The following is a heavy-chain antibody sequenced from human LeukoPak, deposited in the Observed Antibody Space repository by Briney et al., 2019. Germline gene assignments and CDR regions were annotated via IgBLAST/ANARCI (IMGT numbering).Heavy chain of an antibody. J-gene: IGHJ6*03. V-gene: IGHV1-18*01. D-gene: IGHD6-19*01. CDR2: ICAYNGNT. CDR3: ARVGSGYYYMDV. Sequence: GASVKVSCKASGYTFTSYGISWVRQAPGQGVGWMGWICAYNGNTNYAQKLQGRVTMTTDTSTSTAYMELRSLRSDDTAVYYCARVGSGYYYMDVWGKGTTVTVSS. CDR1: GYTFTSYG.